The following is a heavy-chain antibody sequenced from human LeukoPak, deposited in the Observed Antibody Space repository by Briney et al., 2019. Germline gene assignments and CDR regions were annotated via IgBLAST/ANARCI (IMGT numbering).Heavy chain of an antibody. CDR2: IYSPGTT. Sequence: PSETLSLTCSVSGASVSSLHWNWIRQSPGKGLEWIGNIYSPGTTKYNPSLKRRVTLSLDTSKNQFSLRLTSVTAADTAVYFCTKGYYEPFDSWGQGILVTVSS. V-gene: IGHV4-59*02. J-gene: IGHJ4*02. CDR3: TKGYYEPFDS. CDR1: GASVSSLH. D-gene: IGHD3-16*01.